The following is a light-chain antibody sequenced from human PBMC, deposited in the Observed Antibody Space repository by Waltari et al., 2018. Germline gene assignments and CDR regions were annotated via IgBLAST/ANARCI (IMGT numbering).Light chain of an antibody. CDR3: QQSYTIPPT. V-gene: IGKV1-39*01. Sequence: DIQMTQSPSSLSASVGDRVTITCRASQSVTGFLNWYQQKTGKAPDLLIYGASTLQSGVPSRFSGSGFGTEFTLIISSLHPEDFATYFCQQSYTIPPTFGGGTKVEIK. CDR2: GAS. J-gene: IGKJ4*01. CDR1: QSVTGF.